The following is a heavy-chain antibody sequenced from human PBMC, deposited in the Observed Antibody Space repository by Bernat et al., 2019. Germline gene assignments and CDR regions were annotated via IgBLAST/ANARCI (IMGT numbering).Heavy chain of an antibody. Sequence: EVQLVESGGGLVQPGGSLSLSCAASGFTVSSNYMSWVRQVPGKGLEWVSVIYSGGSTYYADSVKGRFTISIDNSKNTLYLQMNSLRAEDTAVYYCARGDDYDYQTDYWGQGTLVTVSS. CDR1: GFTVSSNY. CDR2: IYSGGST. D-gene: IGHD5-12*01. J-gene: IGHJ4*02. V-gene: IGHV3-66*01. CDR3: ARGDDYDYQTDY.